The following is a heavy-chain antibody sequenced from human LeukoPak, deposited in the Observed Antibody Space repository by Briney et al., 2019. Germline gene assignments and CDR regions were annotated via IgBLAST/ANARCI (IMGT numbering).Heavy chain of an antibody. CDR3: TSVDTAMPFYGMDV. V-gene: IGHV3-49*03. D-gene: IGHD5-18*01. Sequence: PGGSLRLSCTASGFTFGDYAMSWFRQAPGEGLEWVGFIRSKAYGGTTEYAASVKGRFTISRDDSKSIAYLQMNSLKTEDTAVYYCTSVDTAMPFYGMDVWGQGTTVTVSS. J-gene: IGHJ6*02. CDR1: GFTFGDYA. CDR2: IRSKAYGGTT.